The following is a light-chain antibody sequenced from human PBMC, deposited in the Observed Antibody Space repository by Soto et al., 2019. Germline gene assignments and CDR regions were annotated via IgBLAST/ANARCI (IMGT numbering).Light chain of an antibody. V-gene: IGKV3-20*01. CDR2: AAS. CDR1: QSFAGSS. CDR3: QQYGSSQLT. J-gene: IGKJ4*01. Sequence: EIMLTQSSGTLSLSPGDRATLSCRAIQSFAGSSLAWYQQKPAQAPRLLIYAASNRATGIPARFSGSGSGTDFSLIINGLEPEDFAVYFCQQYGSSQLTFGGGTKVDIK.